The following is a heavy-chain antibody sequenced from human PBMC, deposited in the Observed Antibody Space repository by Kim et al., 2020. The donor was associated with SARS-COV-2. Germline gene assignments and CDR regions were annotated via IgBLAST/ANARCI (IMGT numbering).Heavy chain of an antibody. V-gene: IGHV3-48*03. CDR1: GFTFSSYE. J-gene: IGHJ4*02. Sequence: GGSQRLSCAASGFTFSSYEMNWVRQAPGKGLEWVSYIIGSGTTIYYADSVRGRFTISRDNDKNSLYLQMNSLRAEDTAVYYCARGPNYSPFAYWGQGTLVTVSS. D-gene: IGHD4-4*01. CDR3: ARGPNYSPFAY. CDR2: IIGSGTTI.